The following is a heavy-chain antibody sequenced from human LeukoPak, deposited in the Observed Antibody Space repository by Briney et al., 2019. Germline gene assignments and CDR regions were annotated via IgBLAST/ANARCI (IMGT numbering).Heavy chain of an antibody. Sequence: SETLSLTCTVSGGSISSYYWSWIRQPAGKGLEWIGRIYTSGSTNYNPSLKSRVTMSVDTPKNQFSLKLSSVTAADTAVYYCARVLDYYGSGTRDFDYWGQGTLVTVSS. CDR3: ARVLDYYGSGTRDFDY. D-gene: IGHD3-10*01. V-gene: IGHV4-4*07. J-gene: IGHJ4*02. CDR1: GGSISSYY. CDR2: IYTSGST.